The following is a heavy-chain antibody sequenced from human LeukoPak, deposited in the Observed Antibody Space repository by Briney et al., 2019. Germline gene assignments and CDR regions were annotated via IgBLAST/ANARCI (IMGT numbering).Heavy chain of an antibody. CDR1: GFTFSSYW. V-gene: IGHV3-7*04. D-gene: IGHD3-10*01. Sequence: GGSLRLSCAASGFTFSSYWMSWVRQAPGKGLEWVANIKQDGSEKYYVDSVKGRFTISRDNAKNSLYLQMNSLRAEDTAVYYCARATYYYGSGSYSLQFDYWGQGTLVTVSS. J-gene: IGHJ4*02. CDR3: ARATYYYGSGSYSLQFDY. CDR2: IKQDGSEK.